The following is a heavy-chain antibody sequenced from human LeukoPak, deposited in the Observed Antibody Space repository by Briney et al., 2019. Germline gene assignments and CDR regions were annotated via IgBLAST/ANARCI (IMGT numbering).Heavy chain of an antibody. CDR2: INPNSGGT. CDR3: ARDRVLLWFGEPSNYYYYYMDV. CDR1: GYTFTGYY. J-gene: IGHJ6*03. D-gene: IGHD3-10*01. V-gene: IGHV1-2*02. Sequence: ASVKVSCKASGYTFTGYYMHWVRQAPGQGLEWMGWINPNSGGTNYAQKSQGRVTMTRDTSISTAYMELSRLRSDDTAVYYCARDRVLLWFGEPSNYYYYYMDVWGKGTTVTVSS.